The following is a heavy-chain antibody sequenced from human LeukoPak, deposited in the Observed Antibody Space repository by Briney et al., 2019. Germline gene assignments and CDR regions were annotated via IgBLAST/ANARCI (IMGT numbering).Heavy chain of an antibody. CDR1: GFTSSSYS. V-gene: IGHV3-48*01. Sequence: GGSLRLSCAASGFTSSSYSMNWVRQAPGKGLEWVSYISSSSSTIYYADSVKGRFTISRDNAKNSLYLQMNSLRAEDTAVYYCARDRLGYCSGGSCFFDYWGQGTLVTVSS. D-gene: IGHD2-15*01. CDR3: ARDRLGYCSGGSCFFDY. J-gene: IGHJ4*02. CDR2: ISSSSSTI.